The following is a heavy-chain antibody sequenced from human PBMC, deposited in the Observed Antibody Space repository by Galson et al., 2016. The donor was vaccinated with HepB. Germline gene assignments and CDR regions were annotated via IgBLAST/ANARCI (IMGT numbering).Heavy chain of an antibody. CDR3: ARDLWSGGPEGY. Sequence: GGSLGGYYWSWIRQPPGKGLEWIGEINHSGGTSYNPSLKGRVTISIDTSKNQFSLKVSSVTAADTAVYFCARDLWSGGPEGYWGQGTLVSVSS. V-gene: IGHV4-34*01. J-gene: IGHJ4*02. CDR1: GGSLGGYY. D-gene: IGHD3-3*01. CDR2: INHSGGT.